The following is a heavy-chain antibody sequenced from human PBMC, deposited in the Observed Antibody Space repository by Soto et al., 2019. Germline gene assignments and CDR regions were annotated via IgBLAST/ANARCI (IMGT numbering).Heavy chain of an antibody. CDR1: GFTFSSYS. V-gene: IGHV3-21*01. CDR3: ARVVVGATYQFDY. J-gene: IGHJ4*02. Sequence: EVQLVESGGGLVKPRGSLRLSCAASGFTFSSYSMNWVRQAPGKGLEWVSSISSSSSYIYYADSVKGRFTISRDNANNSLYLQMNRVRAEDTAVYYCARVVVGATYQFDYWGQGTLVTVSA. CDR2: ISSSSSYI. D-gene: IGHD1-26*01.